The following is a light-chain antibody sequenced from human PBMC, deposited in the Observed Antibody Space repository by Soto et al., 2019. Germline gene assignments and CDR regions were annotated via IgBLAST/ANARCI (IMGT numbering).Light chain of an antibody. V-gene: IGKV3-20*01. CDR3: QQFNNRPPT. Sequence: EIVLTQSPGTLSLSQGERSTLSCRAIPSVSSSYLAWYQQKPGQAPRLLIYGASSRATGIPARFSASGSGTDFTLTISSLQYEDFAVYYCQQFNNRPPTFGQGTKVDIK. CDR2: GAS. J-gene: IGKJ1*01. CDR1: PSVSSSY.